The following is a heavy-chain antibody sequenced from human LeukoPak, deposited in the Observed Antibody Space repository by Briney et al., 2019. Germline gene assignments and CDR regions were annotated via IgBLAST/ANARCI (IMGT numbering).Heavy chain of an antibody. CDR1: GFTFSSYW. Sequence: GGSLRLSCAASGFTFSSYWMNWARQAPGKGLEWVASINHNGNVNYYVDSVKGRFTISRDNSKNTLYLQMNSLRAEDTAVYYCAKVLLRYFDWLLLGPLDYWGQGTLVTVSS. V-gene: IGHV3-7*03. J-gene: IGHJ4*02. D-gene: IGHD3-9*01. CDR3: AKVLLRYFDWLLLGPLDY. CDR2: INHNGNVN.